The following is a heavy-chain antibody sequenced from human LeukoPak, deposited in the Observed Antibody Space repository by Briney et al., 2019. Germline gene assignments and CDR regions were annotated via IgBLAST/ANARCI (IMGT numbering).Heavy chain of an antibody. CDR2: ISYDGSNK. CDR3: AREYLWNIVVVPAAYYYYGMDV. CDR1: GFTFSSYA. D-gene: IGHD2-2*01. V-gene: IGHV3-30*04. Sequence: GGSLRLSCAASGFTFSSYAMHWVRQAPGKGLEWVAVISYDGSNKYYADSVKGRFTISRDNSKNTLYLQMNSLRAEDTAVYYCAREYLWNIVVVPAAYYYYGMDVWGKGTTVTVSS. J-gene: IGHJ6*04.